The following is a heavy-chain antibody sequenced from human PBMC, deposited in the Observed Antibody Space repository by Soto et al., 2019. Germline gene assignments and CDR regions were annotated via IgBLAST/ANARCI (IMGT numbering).Heavy chain of an antibody. D-gene: IGHD3-10*01. V-gene: IGHV1-18*04. CDR3: ARRGYYGSGSYYRGGEYYYYGMDV. J-gene: IGHJ6*02. CDR2: ISAYNGNT. Sequence: ASVKVSCKASDYTFTSYGIRWVRQAPGQGLEWMGWISAYNGNTNYAQKFQGRVTITTDESTSTAYMELSSLRSEDTAVYYCARRGYYGSGSYYRGGEYYYYGMDVWGQGTTVTVSS. CDR1: DYTFTSYG.